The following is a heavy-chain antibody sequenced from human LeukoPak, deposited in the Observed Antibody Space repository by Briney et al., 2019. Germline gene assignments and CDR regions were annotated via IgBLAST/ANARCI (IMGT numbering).Heavy chain of an antibody. CDR1: GGSISSYY. Sequence: SETRSLTCTVSGGSISSYYWSWIRQPPGKGLEWIGYIYYSGSTNYNPSLKSRVTISVDTSKNQFSLKLSSVTAADTAVYYCARADYYDSSGLKDWGQGTPVTVSS. CDR3: ARADYYDSSGLKD. V-gene: IGHV4-59*12. J-gene: IGHJ4*02. D-gene: IGHD3-22*01. CDR2: IYYSGST.